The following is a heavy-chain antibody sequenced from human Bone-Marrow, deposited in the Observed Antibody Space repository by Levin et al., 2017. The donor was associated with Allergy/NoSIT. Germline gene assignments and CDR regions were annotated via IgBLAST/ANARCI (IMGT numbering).Heavy chain of an antibody. CDR1: GFTFSDYY. D-gene: IGHD6-6*01. Sequence: GESLKISCAASGFTFSDYYMSWIRQAPGKGLEWVSYISSSGSTIYYADSVKGRFTISRDNAKNSLYLQMNSLRAEDTAVYYCARAPPPRRAARHGVAGMDVWGQGTTVTVSS. J-gene: IGHJ6*02. V-gene: IGHV3-11*01. CDR2: ISSSGSTI. CDR3: ARAPPPRRAARHGVAGMDV.